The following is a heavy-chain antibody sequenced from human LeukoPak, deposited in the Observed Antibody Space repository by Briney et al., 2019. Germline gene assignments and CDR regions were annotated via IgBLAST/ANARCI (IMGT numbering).Heavy chain of an antibody. V-gene: IGHV1-69*05. D-gene: IGHD1-7*01. CDR2: IIPIFGTA. Sequence: SVKVSCKASGGTFSSYAISWVRQAPGQGLEWMGGIIPIFGTANYAQKFQGRVTVTTDESTSTAYMELSSLRSEDTAVYYCAGLTGTTPLEYYYYYMDVWGKGTTVTVSS. J-gene: IGHJ6*03. CDR1: GGTFSSYA. CDR3: AGLTGTTPLEYYYYYMDV.